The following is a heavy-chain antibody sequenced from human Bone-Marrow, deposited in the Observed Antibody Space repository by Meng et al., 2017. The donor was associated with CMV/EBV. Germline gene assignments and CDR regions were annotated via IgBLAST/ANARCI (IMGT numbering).Heavy chain of an antibody. V-gene: IGHV3-30*02. J-gene: IGHJ4*02. CDR1: GFTFSSYG. D-gene: IGHD3-3*01. Sequence: GESLKISCAASGFTFSSYGMHWVRQAPGKGLEWVAFIRYDGSNKYYADSVKGRFTISRDNSKNTLYLQMNSLRAEDTAVYYCAREPITIFGVVTGALDYWGQGTLVTVSS. CDR3: AREPITIFGVVTGALDY. CDR2: IRYDGSNK.